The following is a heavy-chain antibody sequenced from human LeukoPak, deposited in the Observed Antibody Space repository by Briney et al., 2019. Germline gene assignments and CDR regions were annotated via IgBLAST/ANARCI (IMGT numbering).Heavy chain of an antibody. CDR3: ARVTYSSSPRGDYHYYMDV. V-gene: IGHV4-34*01. J-gene: IGHJ6*03. CDR1: GGSFSGYY. CDR2: INHSGST. D-gene: IGHD6-6*01. Sequence: SETLSLTCAVYGGSFSGYYWSWIRQPPGKGLEWIGEINHSGSTNYNPSLKSRVTMSVDTSKNQFSLKLSSVTAADTAIYYCARVTYSSSPRGDYHYYMDVWGRGTTVTVSS.